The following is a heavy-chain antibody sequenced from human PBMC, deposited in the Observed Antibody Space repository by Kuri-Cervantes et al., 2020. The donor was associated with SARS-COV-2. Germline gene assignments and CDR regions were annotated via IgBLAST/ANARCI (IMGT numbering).Heavy chain of an antibody. Sequence: SCAVYGGSFSGYYWSWIRQPLGKGLEWIGYIYYSGSTYYNPSLKSRITISVDTSKNQFSLRLSSVTAADTAVYYCASCPGGLPYYYYGMDVWGQGTTVTVSS. CDR1: GGSFSGYY. CDR3: ASCPGGLPYYYYGMDV. CDR2: IYYSGST. V-gene: IGHV4-30-4*01. J-gene: IGHJ6*02. D-gene: IGHD5-18*01.